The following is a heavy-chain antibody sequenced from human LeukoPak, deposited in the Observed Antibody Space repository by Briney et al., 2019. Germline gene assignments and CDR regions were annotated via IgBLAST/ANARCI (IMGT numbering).Heavy chain of an antibody. D-gene: IGHD6-6*01. J-gene: IGHJ4*02. CDR2: INNDDTK. V-gene: IGHV3-74*01. CDR1: GFTFSNYR. CDR3: ARDTDGLGY. Sequence: GGSLRLSCAASGFTFSNYRLHWVRQAPGKGLVWVSCINNDDTKVYADSVRGRFTISRDNAKNTMLLQMNGLRAEDTAVYYCARDTDGLGYWGQGTLVTVPS.